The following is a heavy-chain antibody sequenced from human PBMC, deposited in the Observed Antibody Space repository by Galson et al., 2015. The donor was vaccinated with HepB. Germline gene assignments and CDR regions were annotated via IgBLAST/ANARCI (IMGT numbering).Heavy chain of an antibody. CDR2: VSWNSDST. Sequence: SLRLSCAASGFTFEDYAMHWVRQVPGKGLEWVSGVSWNSDSTGYADSVRGRFTISRDNARYSLYLQMNSLRTEDTALYYCAQDLTYYYGSGSYFVAMDVWGQGTTVTVSS. CDR1: GFTFEDYA. J-gene: IGHJ6*02. V-gene: IGHV3-9*01. D-gene: IGHD3-10*01. CDR3: AQDLTYYYGSGSYFVAMDV.